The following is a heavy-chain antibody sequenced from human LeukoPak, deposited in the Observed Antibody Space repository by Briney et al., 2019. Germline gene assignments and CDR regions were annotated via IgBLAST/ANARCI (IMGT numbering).Heavy chain of an antibody. CDR1: GGSISSYY. D-gene: IGHD4-17*01. V-gene: IGHV4-59*01. CDR3: ARDRGSYYGDYALDY. J-gene: IGHJ4*02. Sequence: SENLSLNCTVSGGSISSYYWSWIRQPPGKGLEWIGYIYYSGSTNYNPSLKSRVTISVDTSKNQFSLKLSSVTAADTAVYYCARDRGSYYGDYALDYWGQGTLVTVSS. CDR2: IYYSGST.